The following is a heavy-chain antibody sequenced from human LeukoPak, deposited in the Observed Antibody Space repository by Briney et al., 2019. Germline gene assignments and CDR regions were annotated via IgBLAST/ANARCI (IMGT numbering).Heavy chain of an antibody. V-gene: IGHV1-8*03. Sequence: ASVKVSCKASGYTFIIYEIQWVRQAPGQGLEWVGWMRPRYGNTAYAQSFQGRVTITRDTSIDTVYMELSGLRSEDTAVYYCAGVGAGEGGIDYWAQGTLITVSS. D-gene: IGHD3-10*01. CDR2: MRPRYGNT. CDR1: GYTFIIYE. CDR3: AGVGAGEGGIDY. J-gene: IGHJ4*02.